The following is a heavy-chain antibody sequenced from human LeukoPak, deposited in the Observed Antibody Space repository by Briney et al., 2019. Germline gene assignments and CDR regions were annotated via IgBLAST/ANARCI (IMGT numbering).Heavy chain of an antibody. Sequence: ASVKVSCKVSGYTLTELSMHWVRQAPGKGLEWMGGFDPEDGETIYAQKFQGRVTMTEDTSTDTAYMELSSLRSEDTAVYYCATDPLPGIAATGWFDPWGQGTLVTVSS. D-gene: IGHD6-13*01. J-gene: IGHJ5*02. V-gene: IGHV1-24*01. CDR1: GYTLTELS. CDR3: ATDPLPGIAATGWFDP. CDR2: FDPEDGET.